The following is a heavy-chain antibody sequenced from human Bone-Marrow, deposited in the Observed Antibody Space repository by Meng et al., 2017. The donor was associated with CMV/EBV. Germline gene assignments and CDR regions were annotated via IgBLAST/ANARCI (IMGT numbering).Heavy chain of an antibody. CDR1: GYTFIGYY. Sequence: ASVKVSCKASGYTFIGYYMHWVRQAPGQGLEWMGWINPNSGGTNYAQKFQGRVTMTRDTSISTAYMELHRLTYDDTAVYYCARDRDGSSWTPYYWGQGTLVTVSS. CDR3: ARDRDGSSWTPYY. J-gene: IGHJ4*02. CDR2: INPNSGGT. D-gene: IGHD6-13*01. V-gene: IGHV1-2*02.